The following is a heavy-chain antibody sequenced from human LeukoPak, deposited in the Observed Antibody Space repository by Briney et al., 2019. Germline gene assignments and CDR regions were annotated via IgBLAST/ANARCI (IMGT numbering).Heavy chain of an antibody. CDR1: GYTFTGYY. D-gene: IGHD2-2*01. CDR3: ARGVVVAAGDFDY. J-gene: IGHJ4*02. CDR2: INPNSGGT. V-gene: IGHV1-2*02. Sequence: ASVKASCKASGYTFTGYYMHWVRQAPGQGLEWMGWINPNSGGTNYAQKFQGRVTMTRDTSISTAYMELSRLRSDDTAVYYCARGVVVAAGDFDYWGQGTLVTVSS.